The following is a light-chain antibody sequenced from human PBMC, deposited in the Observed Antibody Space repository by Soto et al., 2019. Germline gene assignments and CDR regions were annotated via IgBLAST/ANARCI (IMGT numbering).Light chain of an antibody. J-gene: IGKJ1*01. Sequence: QMTQSPSSLSASVGDRVIITCRADHSITTYVNWYQQKPGQVPKLLIYAASTLQSVVPSRFSGSGSGRVFTLTINSLQPEDFATYYGQQSYSTLGTFGRGTRVEI. V-gene: IGKV1-39*01. CDR3: QQSYSTLGT. CDR2: AAS. CDR1: HSITTY.